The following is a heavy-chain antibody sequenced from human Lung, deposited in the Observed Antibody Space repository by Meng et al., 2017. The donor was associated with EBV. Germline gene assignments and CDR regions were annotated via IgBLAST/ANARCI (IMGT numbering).Heavy chain of an antibody. Sequence: EAVEGWLQPRLSRSSSCAILGFAVNDFRRNWVRQAPGKGLEWVAIIYARGTTYSADFVKVRFSISTDSYKNTVYLTMKSLRVEAMSLYFSARERLLFVLDPWGQGSLVTVSS. CDR1: GFAVNDFR. V-gene: IGHV3-53*01. J-gene: IGHJ5*02. CDR3: ARERLLFVLDP. CDR2: IYARGTT. D-gene: IGHD2-15*01.